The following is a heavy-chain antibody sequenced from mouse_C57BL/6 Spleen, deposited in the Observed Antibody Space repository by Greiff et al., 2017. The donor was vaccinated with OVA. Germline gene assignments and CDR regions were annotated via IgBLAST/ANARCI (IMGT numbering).Heavy chain of an antibody. Sequence: VQLQQPGAELVMPGASVKLSCKASGYTFTSYWMHWVKQRPGQGLEWIGEIDPSDSYTNYNQKFKGKSTLTVDKSSSTAYMQLSSLTSEDSAVYYCARSPVADYAMDYWGQGTSVTVSS. CDR2: IDPSDSYT. D-gene: IGHD1-1*01. V-gene: IGHV1-69*01. CDR3: ARSPVADYAMDY. CDR1: GYTFTSYW. J-gene: IGHJ4*01.